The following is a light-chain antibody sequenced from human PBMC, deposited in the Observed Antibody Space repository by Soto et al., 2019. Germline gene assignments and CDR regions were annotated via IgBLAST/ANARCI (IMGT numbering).Light chain of an antibody. V-gene: IGLV2-14*01. Sequence: QSALTQPASVSGSPGQSITISCTGTSSDVGGYNYVSWYQQHPGKAPKLMIFEVSNRPSGVSNRFSGSKSGNTASLTISGLQAEGEADYYCSSYTSSSILVFGGGTKLTVL. CDR1: SSDVGGYNY. CDR2: EVS. CDR3: SSYTSSSILV. J-gene: IGLJ3*02.